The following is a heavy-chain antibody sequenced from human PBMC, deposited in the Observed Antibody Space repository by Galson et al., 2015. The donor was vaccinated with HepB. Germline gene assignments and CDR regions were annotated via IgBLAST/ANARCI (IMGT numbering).Heavy chain of an antibody. V-gene: IGHV3-23*01. CDR3: AKDDSYYYDSSGYVAFDI. D-gene: IGHD3-22*01. CDR1: GFTFSSYA. CDR2: ISGSGGST. Sequence: SLRLSCAASGFTFSSYAMSWVRQAPGKGLEWVSAISGSGGSTYYADSVKGRFTISRDNSKNTLYLQMNSLGAEDTAVYYCAKDDSYYYDSSGYVAFDIWGQGTMVTVSS. J-gene: IGHJ3*02.